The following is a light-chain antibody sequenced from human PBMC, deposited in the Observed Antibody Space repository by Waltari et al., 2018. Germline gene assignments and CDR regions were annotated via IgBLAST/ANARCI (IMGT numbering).Light chain of an antibody. V-gene: IGKV1-39*01. CDR1: QRIGSN. CDR3: QQSYSSPRT. CDR2: AAS. Sequence: DIQMTQSPSSLSASVGDRIPITCRTSQRIGSNLSWYQQKPGKAPNLLIYAASTVQSGVPPRFSASGSGTYFTLSISSLQPEDFAIYYCQQSYSSPRTFGQGTKVEVK. J-gene: IGKJ1*01.